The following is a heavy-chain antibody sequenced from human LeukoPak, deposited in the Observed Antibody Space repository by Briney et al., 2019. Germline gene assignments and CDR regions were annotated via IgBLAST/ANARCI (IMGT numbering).Heavy chain of an antibody. D-gene: IGHD3-22*01. CDR1: GFTFSSYA. CDR2: ISYDGSNK. Sequence: GGSLRLSCAASGFTFSSYAMHWVRQAPGKGLEWVAVISYDGSNKYYADSVKGRFTISRDNSKNTLYLQMNSLRAEDTAVYYCAKDSEYYYDSSGVFDYWGQGTLVTVSS. J-gene: IGHJ4*02. CDR3: AKDSEYYYDSSGVFDY. V-gene: IGHV3-30*04.